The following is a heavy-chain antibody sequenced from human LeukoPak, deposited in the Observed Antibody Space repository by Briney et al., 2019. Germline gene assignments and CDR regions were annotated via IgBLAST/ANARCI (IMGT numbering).Heavy chain of an antibody. Sequence: ASVKVSCKASGYTCTSYAMHWVRQAPGQRLEWMGWINAGNGNTKYSQKFQGRVTITRDTSASTAYMELSSLRSEDTAVYYCANHYSSSSWPEYFQHWGQGTLVTVSS. J-gene: IGHJ1*01. V-gene: IGHV1-3*01. CDR3: ANHYSSSSWPEYFQH. CDR1: GYTCTSYA. D-gene: IGHD6-13*01. CDR2: INAGNGNT.